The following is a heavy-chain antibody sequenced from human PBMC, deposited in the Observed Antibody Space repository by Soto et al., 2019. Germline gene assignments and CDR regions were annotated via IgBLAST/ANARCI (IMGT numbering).Heavy chain of an antibody. CDR1: GFTFSSYG. CDR2: IWYDGSNK. J-gene: IGHJ4*02. Sequence: QVQLVESGGGVVQPGRSLRLSCAASGFTFSSYGMHWVRQAPGKGLEWVAVIWYDGSNKYYADSVKGRFTISRDNSKNTPYLQMDSLGAEDNGGYYCGRGGGSSGWVDFLGQGTLVTVSS. CDR3: GRGGGSSGWVDF. D-gene: IGHD6-19*01. V-gene: IGHV3-33*01.